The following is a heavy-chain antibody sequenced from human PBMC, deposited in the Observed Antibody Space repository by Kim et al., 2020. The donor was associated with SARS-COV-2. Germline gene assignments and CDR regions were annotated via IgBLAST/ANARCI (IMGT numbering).Heavy chain of an antibody. Sequence: GNTNYAQKLQGRITMTTDTSTSTAYMELRSLRSDDTAVYYCARETNPFDYWGQGTLFTVSS. V-gene: IGHV1-18*01. CDR2: GNT. CDR3: ARETNPFDY. J-gene: IGHJ4*02.